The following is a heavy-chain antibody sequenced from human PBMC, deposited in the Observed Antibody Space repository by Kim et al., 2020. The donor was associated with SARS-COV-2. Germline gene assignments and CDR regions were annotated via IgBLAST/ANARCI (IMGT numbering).Heavy chain of an antibody. CDR2: IYSGGST. D-gene: IGHD5-18*01. CDR3: AREILGQLWFSNWFDP. CDR1: GFTVSSNY. V-gene: IGHV3-53*01. J-gene: IGHJ5*02. Sequence: GGSLRLSCAASGFTVSSNYMSWVRQAPGKGLEWVSVIYSGGSTYYADSVKGRFTISRDNSKNTLYLQMNSLRAEDTAVYYCAREILGQLWFSNWFDPWGQGTLVTVSS.